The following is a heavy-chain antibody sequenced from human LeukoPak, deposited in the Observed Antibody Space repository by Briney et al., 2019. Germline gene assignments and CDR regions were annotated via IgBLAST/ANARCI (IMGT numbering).Heavy chain of an antibody. CDR3: ARALTVVVTAMPYYYYYGMDV. D-gene: IGHD2-21*02. Sequence: GASVKVSCKASGYTFTSYYMHWVRQAPGQGLEWMGIINPSGGSTSYAQKFQGRVTMTRDTSTSTVYMELSSLRSEDTAVYYCARALTVVVTAMPYYYYYGMDVWGQGTTVTVSS. J-gene: IGHJ6*02. V-gene: IGHV1-46*01. CDR1: GYTFTSYY. CDR2: INPSGGST.